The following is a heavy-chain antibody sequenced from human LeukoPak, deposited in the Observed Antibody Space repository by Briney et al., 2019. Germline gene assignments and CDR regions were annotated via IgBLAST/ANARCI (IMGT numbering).Heavy chain of an antibody. J-gene: IGHJ6*02. CDR1: GFRFGSYA. V-gene: IGHV3-23*01. CDR3: AKVFCRGGSCYDYYYYYGMDV. Sequence: GGSLRLACAASGFRFGSYAMSWVRQAPGKGLEWVSGISGGGGTTYYADSVKGRFTISRDNSKNTLYLQMNSLRAEDTALYYCAKVFCRGGSCYDYYYYYGMDVWGQGTTVTVSS. D-gene: IGHD2-15*01. CDR2: ISGGGGTT.